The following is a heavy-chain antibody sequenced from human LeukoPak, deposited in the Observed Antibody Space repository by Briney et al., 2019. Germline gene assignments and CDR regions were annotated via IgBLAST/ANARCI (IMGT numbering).Heavy chain of an antibody. J-gene: IGHJ3*02. CDR1: GYSFTSYW. CDR2: IYPGDSDT. V-gene: IGHV5-51*01. CDR3: ARIRFLEWLTPYDAFDI. Sequence: GESLKISCKGSGYSFTSYWIGWVRQMPGKGLEWMGIIYPGDSDTRYSPSFQGQVTLSADKSISTAYLQWSSLKDSDTAMYYCARIRFLEWLTPYDAFDIWGQGTLVTVSS. D-gene: IGHD3-3*01.